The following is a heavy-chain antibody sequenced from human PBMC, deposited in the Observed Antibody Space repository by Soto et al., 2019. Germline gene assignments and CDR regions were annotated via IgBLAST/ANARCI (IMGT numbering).Heavy chain of an antibody. CDR3: ARLVRVRNPHASWYEGWFDP. V-gene: IGHV1-69*06. Sequence: QVQLVQSGAEVKKPGSSVKVSCKASGGTFSSYAISWVRQAPGQGLEWMGGIIPIFGTANYAQKFQGRATITADKSTSTAYMELSSLRSEDTAVYYCARLVRVRNPHASWYEGWFDPWGQGTLVTVSS. CDR2: IIPIFGTA. CDR1: GGTFSSYA. J-gene: IGHJ5*02. D-gene: IGHD6-13*01.